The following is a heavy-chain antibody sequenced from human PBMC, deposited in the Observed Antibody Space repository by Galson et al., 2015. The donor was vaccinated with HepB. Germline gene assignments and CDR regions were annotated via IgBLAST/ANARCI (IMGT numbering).Heavy chain of an antibody. CDR1: GFSFRTYG. D-gene: IGHD1-1*01. J-gene: IGHJ6*02. V-gene: IGHV3-33*01. CDR2: IWYGGTIR. Sequence: SLRLSCAASGFSFRTYGMHWVRQAPGKGPEWVAVIWYGGTIRYYADSVKGRFTISRDNSKNSLYLQMNSLRAEDTAVYYCARAQMEPSYGMDVWGQGTTVTVSS. CDR3: ARAQMEPSYGMDV.